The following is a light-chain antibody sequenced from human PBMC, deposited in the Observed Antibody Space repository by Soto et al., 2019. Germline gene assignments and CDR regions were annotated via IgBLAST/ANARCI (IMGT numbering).Light chain of an antibody. Sequence: QSALTQPPSVSGAPGQRVTISCTGSSSNIGSLYDVHWYQQLPGTAPKLLIYDNSNRPSGVPDRFSGSKSGTSASLAITGLQAEDEADYYCQSYDSSLSASVFGGGTKLTVL. CDR2: DNS. V-gene: IGLV1-40*01. CDR3: QSYDSSLSASV. CDR1: SSNIGSLYD. J-gene: IGLJ2*01.